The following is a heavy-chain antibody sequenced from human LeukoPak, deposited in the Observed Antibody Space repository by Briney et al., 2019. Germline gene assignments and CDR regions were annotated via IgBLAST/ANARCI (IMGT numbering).Heavy chain of an antibody. CDR3: ASLGMVTTGYYYYMDV. V-gene: IGHV1-18*01. CDR1: GYTFTSYG. Sequence: ASVKVSCTASGYTFTSYGISWVRQAPGQGLEWMGWISAYNGNTNYAQKLQGRVTMTTDTSTHTAYMELRSLRSDDTAVYYCASLGMVTTGYYYYMDVWGKGTTVTVSS. D-gene: IGHD2-21*02. CDR2: ISAYNGNT. J-gene: IGHJ6*03.